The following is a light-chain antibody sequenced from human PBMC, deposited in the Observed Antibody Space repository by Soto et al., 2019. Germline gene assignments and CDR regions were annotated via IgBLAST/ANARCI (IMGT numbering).Light chain of an antibody. V-gene: IGKV1-5*01. CDR1: QTISTW. Sequence: GDRVTSTCRDSQTISTWMAWSKQKQGTATKLLVDHASNLQSVAPSRFSGSASGTAFPLTLTTLQTDALPTYQCPHYTSYSFGQGTKVDIK. J-gene: IGKJ1*01. CDR3: PHYTSYS. CDR2: HAS.